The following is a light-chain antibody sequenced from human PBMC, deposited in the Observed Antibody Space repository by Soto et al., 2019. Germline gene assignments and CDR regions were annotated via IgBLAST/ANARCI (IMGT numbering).Light chain of an antibody. CDR1: QHVSSN. Sequence: EIVMTQSPATLSVSPGGSATLSCRASQHVSSNFAWYRQKPGQAPTLLIYRASTRATGLPARFGGSGSGTEFTHTISSLQSEDFAVYYCQQYNNWPYTFGTGTKLEIK. CDR3: QQYNNWPYT. V-gene: IGKV3-15*01. J-gene: IGKJ2*01. CDR2: RAS.